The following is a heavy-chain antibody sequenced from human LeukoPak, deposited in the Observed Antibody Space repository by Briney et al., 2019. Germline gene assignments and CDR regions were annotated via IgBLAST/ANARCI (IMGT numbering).Heavy chain of an antibody. V-gene: IGHV6-1*01. Sequence: SQTLSLTCASSGDSVSSNSAAWNWIRQSPSRGLEWLGRTYYRSKWYNDYAVSVKSRITINPDTSKNQFSLQLNSVTPEDTAVYYCARDGEEYSSGDWYFDLWGRGTLVTVSS. CDR2: TYYRSKWYN. D-gene: IGHD6-19*01. J-gene: IGHJ2*01. CDR3: ARDGEEYSSGDWYFDL. CDR1: GDSVSSNSAA.